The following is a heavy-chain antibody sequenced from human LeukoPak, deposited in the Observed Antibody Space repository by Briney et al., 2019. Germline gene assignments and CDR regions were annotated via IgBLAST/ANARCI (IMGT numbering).Heavy chain of an antibody. CDR3: ARDLRVGASNDAFDV. V-gene: IGHV3-23*01. CDR2: ISGSGDTT. J-gene: IGHJ3*01. Sequence: GGSLRLSCAASGFTFRIYDMSWVRQAPGKGLEWVSAISGSGDTTYYADSVKGRFTISRDNSKNTLYLQMNSLRAEDTAVYYCARDLRVGASNDAFDVWGQGTMVIVSS. D-gene: IGHD1-26*01. CDR1: GFTFRIYD.